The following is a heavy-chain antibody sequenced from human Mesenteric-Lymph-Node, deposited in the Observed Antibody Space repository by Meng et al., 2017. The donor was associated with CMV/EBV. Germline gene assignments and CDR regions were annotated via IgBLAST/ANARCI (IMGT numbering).Heavy chain of an antibody. Sequence: GESLKISCAASGFTFSSCDMSWVRQAPGKGLEWVSSISTSGGRTYYSDSVKGRFTISRDNSKNTLYLQMNSLRAEDTAVYYCGKDRDAGEAADWFDPGGQGTLVTVSS. D-gene: IGHD6-13*01. CDR2: ISTSGGRT. J-gene: IGHJ5*02. V-gene: IGHV3-23*01. CDR1: GFTFSSCD. CDR3: GKDRDAGEAADWFDP.